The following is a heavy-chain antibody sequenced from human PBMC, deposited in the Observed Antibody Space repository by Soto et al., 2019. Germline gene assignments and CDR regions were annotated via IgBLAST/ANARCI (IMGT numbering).Heavy chain of an antibody. CDR2: ISSSSSYI. V-gene: IGHV3-21*01. J-gene: IGHJ6*03. Sequence: GGSLRLSCAASGFTFSSYSMNWVRQAPGKGLEWVSSISSSSSYIYYADSVKGRFTISRDNAKNSLYLQMNSLRAEDTAVYYCARDSAYSSSSGYYYYYMDVWGKGTTVTVSS. CDR3: ARDSAYSSSSGYYYYYMDV. D-gene: IGHD6-6*01. CDR1: GFTFSSYS.